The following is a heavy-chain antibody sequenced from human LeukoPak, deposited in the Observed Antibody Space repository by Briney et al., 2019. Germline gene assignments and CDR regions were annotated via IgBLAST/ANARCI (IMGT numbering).Heavy chain of an antibody. Sequence: PSETLSLTCAVYGGSFSGYYWSWIRQPPGKGLEWIGEINHSGSTNYNPSLKSRVTISVDTSKNQFSLKLSSVTAADTAVYYCARRDGDYYYYYMDVWGKGTTVTISS. J-gene: IGHJ6*03. V-gene: IGHV4-34*01. CDR1: GGSFSGYY. CDR2: INHSGST. CDR3: ARRDGDYYYYYMDV. D-gene: IGHD4-17*01.